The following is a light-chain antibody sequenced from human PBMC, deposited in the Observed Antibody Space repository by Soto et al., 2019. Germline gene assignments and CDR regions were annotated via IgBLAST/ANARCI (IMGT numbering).Light chain of an antibody. CDR3: QQRSNWPFT. CDR2: DTS. J-gene: IGKJ3*01. V-gene: IGKV3-11*01. CDR1: QTVTKY. Sequence: EIVLIQAPTTLSFSPGERATLSCRASQTVTKYLAWYQQKPGQAPRLLIYDTSNRATGIPARFSGSGSGTDFTLTISGLQPDDFAVYFCQQRSNWPFTFGPGTTVDFK.